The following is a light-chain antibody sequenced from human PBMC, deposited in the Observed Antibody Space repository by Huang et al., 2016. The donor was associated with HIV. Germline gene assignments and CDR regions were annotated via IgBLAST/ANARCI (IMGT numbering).Light chain of an antibody. Sequence: DIQMAQSPSSLSASVGDRVTITCRASQSLTNYLSWYQQKPGKAPKLLIYAASTLQGGGPSRFTGSGSGTDFSLTISSLQPEDFATYYCQQSYSTPWTFGQGTKVEIK. J-gene: IGKJ1*01. CDR3: QQSYSTPWT. CDR2: AAS. CDR1: QSLTNY. V-gene: IGKV1-39*01.